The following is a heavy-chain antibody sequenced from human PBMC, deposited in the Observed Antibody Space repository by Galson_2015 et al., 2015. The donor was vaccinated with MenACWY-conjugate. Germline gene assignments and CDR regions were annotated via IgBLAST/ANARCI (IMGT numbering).Heavy chain of an antibody. CDR1: GGSVRSSSYY. D-gene: IGHD3-10*01. J-gene: IGHJ4*02. V-gene: IGHV4-39*01. CDR2: IYYSGST. Sequence: LTCTVSGGSVRSSSYYWGWIRQPPGEGREWIGSIYYSGSTNYNPSLKSRVTISVDTSKNRFSLKLSSVTAADTAVYYCARHHYGSGSYYYDVIDYWGQGTLVTVSS. CDR3: ARHHYGSGSYYYDVIDY.